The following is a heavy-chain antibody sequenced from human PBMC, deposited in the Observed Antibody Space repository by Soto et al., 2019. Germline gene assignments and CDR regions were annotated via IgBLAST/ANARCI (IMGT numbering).Heavy chain of an antibody. J-gene: IGHJ4*02. D-gene: IGHD6-6*01. CDR2: INAGNGNT. CDR3: ARDRGGWYSSSMGSGYFDY. Sequence: GASVKVSCKASGYTFTSYAMHWVRQAPGQRLEWMGWINAGNGNTKYSQKFQGRVTITRDTSASTAYMELSSLRSEDTAVYYCARDRGGWYSSSMGSGYFDYWGQGTLVTVSS. CDR1: GYTFTSYA. V-gene: IGHV1-3*01.